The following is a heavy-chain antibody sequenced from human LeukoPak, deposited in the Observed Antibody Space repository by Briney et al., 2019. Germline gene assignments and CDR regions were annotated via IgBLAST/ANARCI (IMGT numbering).Heavy chain of an antibody. CDR2: MSACDGNT. CDR1: GYTFTSNG. CDR3: ARDSYDFWSGSYDAFDI. J-gene: IGHJ3*02. V-gene: IGHV1-18*01. Sequence: ASVKVSCKASGYTFTSNGISWVRQGPGQGLGWVGWMSACDGNTNYAQKLQGRVTMTPDTSTSTDYMELRSLRSDHTAVYYCARDSYDFWSGSYDAFDIWGQGTMVTVSS. D-gene: IGHD3-3*01.